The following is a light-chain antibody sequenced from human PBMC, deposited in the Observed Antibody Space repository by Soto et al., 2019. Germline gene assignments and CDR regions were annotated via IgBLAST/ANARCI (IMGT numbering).Light chain of an antibody. J-gene: IGKJ3*01. V-gene: IGKV1-12*01. CDR3: QQANSFPRT. CDR2: SAS. CDR1: QGISNW. Sequence: DVQMTQSPSSVSASVGDRVTISCRASQGISNWLAWYQQKPGKAPKLLISSASNLEGGVPSRFSGSGSGRNFTLTISSLQPEDFATYYCQQANSFPRTFGPGTKVDSK.